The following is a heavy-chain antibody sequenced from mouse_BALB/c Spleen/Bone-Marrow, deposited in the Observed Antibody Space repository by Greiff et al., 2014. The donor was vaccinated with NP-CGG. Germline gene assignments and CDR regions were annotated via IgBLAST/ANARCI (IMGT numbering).Heavy chain of an antibody. Sequence: VQLQESGPELVRPGVSVKISCKGSGYTFTDYAMHWVKQSHAKSLEWIGVISTYSGNTSYNQKFKGKATMTVDKSSSTAYMELARLTSEDSAIYYCARYDGYYGAMDYWGQGTSVTVSS. CDR2: ISTYSGNT. J-gene: IGHJ4*01. D-gene: IGHD2-3*01. CDR1: GYTFTDYA. CDR3: ARYDGYYGAMDY. V-gene: IGHV1-67*01.